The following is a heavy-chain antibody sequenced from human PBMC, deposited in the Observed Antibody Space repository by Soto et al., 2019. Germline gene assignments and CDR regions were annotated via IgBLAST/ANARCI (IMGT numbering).Heavy chain of an antibody. Sequence: GGSLRLSCAASGFTFSDYYRSWIRQDPGKGLEWVSYISSSGSTIYYADSVKGRFTISRDNAKNSLYLQMNSLRAEDTAVYYCAKAKRRDYGAPDYWGQGTLVTVSS. J-gene: IGHJ4*02. V-gene: IGHV3-11*01. CDR2: ISSSGSTI. D-gene: IGHD4-17*01. CDR3: AKAKRRDYGAPDY. CDR1: GFTFSDYY.